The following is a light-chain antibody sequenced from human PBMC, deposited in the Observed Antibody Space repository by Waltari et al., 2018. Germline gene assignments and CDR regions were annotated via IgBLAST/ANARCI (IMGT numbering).Light chain of an antibody. CDR1: QRLENTDGNTY. CDR2: KVS. Sequence: DVVLTQSPLFLPVTLGQPASISCRSTQRLENTDGNTYLDWFLQRPGQSPRRLIYKVSERDSRVPDRFSGIGSGSNFTLKISRVEAEDVGVYYCLQAPITFGPGTRVDIK. J-gene: IGKJ3*01. CDR3: LQAPIT. V-gene: IGKV2-30*01.